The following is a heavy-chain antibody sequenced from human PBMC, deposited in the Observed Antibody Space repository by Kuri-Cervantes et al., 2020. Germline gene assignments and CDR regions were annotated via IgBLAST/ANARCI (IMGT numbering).Heavy chain of an antibody. J-gene: IGHJ3*02. Sequence: GGSLRLSCAASGFTFSSYGMHWVRQAPGKGLEWVANIKQDGSEKYYVDSVKGRFTISRDNAKNSLYLQMNSLRAEDTAVYYCARAITRDDAFDIWGQGTMVTVSS. CDR1: GFTFSSYG. V-gene: IGHV3-7*01. CDR2: IKQDGSEK. CDR3: ARAITRDDAFDI.